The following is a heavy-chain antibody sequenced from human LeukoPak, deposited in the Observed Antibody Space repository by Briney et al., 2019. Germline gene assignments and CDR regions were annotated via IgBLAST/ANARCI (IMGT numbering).Heavy chain of an antibody. CDR2: IYTSGST. D-gene: IGHD2-15*01. J-gene: IGHJ3*02. CDR1: GGSITSYY. Sequence: PSETLSLTCTVSGGSITSYYWSWIRQPAGKGLEWIGRIYTSGSTNYNPSLKSRVTMSVDTSKNQFSLKLSSVTAADTAVYYCARIAPRGYDAFDIWGQATMVTVSS. V-gene: IGHV4-4*07. CDR3: ARIAPRGYDAFDI.